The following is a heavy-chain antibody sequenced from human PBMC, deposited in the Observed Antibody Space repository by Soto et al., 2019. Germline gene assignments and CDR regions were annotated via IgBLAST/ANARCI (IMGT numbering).Heavy chain of an antibody. V-gene: IGHV3-33*01. Sequence: LRLSCKASGFTFSDFGMHWVRQAPGKGLEWVSAIWYDGSYQYYADPVRGRFTTSRDNSNNTLFLQMNSLRVEDTAVYYCARDRLITYGAKIAPDHWGQGALVTVSS. D-gene: IGHD3-16*01. CDR3: ARDRLITYGAKIAPDH. CDR1: GFTFSDFG. J-gene: IGHJ5*02. CDR2: IWYDGSYQ.